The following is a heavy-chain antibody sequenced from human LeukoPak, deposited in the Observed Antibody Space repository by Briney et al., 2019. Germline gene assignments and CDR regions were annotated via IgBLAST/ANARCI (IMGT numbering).Heavy chain of an antibody. CDR2: IYHSGTT. CDR1: GGSISGYY. CDR3: ARSHMAAALVLLDC. J-gene: IGHJ4*02. Sequence: SETLSLTCTVFGGSISGYYWSWIRQPPGKGLEWIGYIYHSGTTNYNPSLESRVTISVDTARHQFSLRLISVTAADTAVYYCARSHMAAALVLLDCWGQGTLVAVSP. D-gene: IGHD6-13*01. V-gene: IGHV4-59*01.